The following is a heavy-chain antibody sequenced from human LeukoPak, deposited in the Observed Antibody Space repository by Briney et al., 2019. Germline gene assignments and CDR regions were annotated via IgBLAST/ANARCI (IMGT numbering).Heavy chain of an antibody. D-gene: IGHD6-13*01. Sequence: GESLKISCKGSGYSFTGYWIGWVRQIPGKGLEWMGTIYPGDSDTRYSPSFQGQVTISADKSISTAYLQWSSLLASDTAMYYCVRRIVAAAGPNYFDYWGQGTLVTVSS. CDR2: IYPGDSDT. J-gene: IGHJ4*02. CDR3: VRRIVAAAGPNYFDY. CDR1: GYSFTGYW. V-gene: IGHV5-51*01.